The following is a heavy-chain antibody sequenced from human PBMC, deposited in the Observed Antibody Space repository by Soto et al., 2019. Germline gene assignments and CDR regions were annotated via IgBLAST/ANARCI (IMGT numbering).Heavy chain of an antibody. Sequence: QVTLKESGPVLVKPTETLTLTCTVSGFSLSNARMGVSWIRQPPGKALEWLAHIFSNDEKSYSTSLKSRLTISKDTSKSQVVLTMTNMDPVDTATYYCARTGTMVRGVALPPYDYWGQGPLVTVSS. CDR3: ARTGTMVRGVALPPYDY. D-gene: IGHD3-10*01. V-gene: IGHV2-26*01. CDR1: GFSLSNARMG. CDR2: IFSNDEK. J-gene: IGHJ4*02.